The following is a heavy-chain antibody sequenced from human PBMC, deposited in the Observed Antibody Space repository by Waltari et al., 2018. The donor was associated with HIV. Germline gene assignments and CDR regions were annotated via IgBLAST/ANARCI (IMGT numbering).Heavy chain of an antibody. CDR1: GFTFNAYA. V-gene: IGHV3-30*01. CDR3: ARGERFLEWLPKGY. J-gene: IGHJ4*02. D-gene: IGHD3-3*01. CDR2: ILFEGSNK. Sequence: QVQLVESGGGVVQPGRSLRLSCAASGFTFNAYAMHWVRQAPGKGLGWVAVILFEGSNKYYAESGKGRFTISRDNSKNTLYLKMNSLRAEDTAVYYCARGERFLEWLPKGYWGQGTLVTVSS.